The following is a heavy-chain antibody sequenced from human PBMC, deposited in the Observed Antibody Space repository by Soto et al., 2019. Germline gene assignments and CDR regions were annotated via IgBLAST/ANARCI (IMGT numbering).Heavy chain of an antibody. D-gene: IGHD2-2*01. CDR2: IHRSGST. V-gene: IGHV4-4*02. J-gene: IGHJ4*02. CDR1: GESISSSNW. CDR3: ARTSGIGFDFDH. Sequence: QVQLQESGPGLVKPSGTLSVTCTVSGESISSSNWWSWVRQPPGEGLEWIGEIHRSGSTNYIPSLKSRVTISVVKSKHQFSLKLTSLTAPDTAVFYCARTSGIGFDFDHSGQESLLTVSS.